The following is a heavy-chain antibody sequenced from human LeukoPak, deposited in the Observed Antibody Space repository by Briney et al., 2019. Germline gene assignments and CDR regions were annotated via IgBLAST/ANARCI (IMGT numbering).Heavy chain of an antibody. CDR1: GYTFTGYY. V-gene: IGHV1-2*02. CDR3: AREQEYCSGGSCYSEVWFDP. D-gene: IGHD2-15*01. Sequence: ASVKVSCKASGYTFTGYYMHWVRQAPGQGLEWMGWINPNSGGTNYAQKFQGRVTMTRDTSISTAYMELSRLRSDDTAVYYCAREQEYCSGGSCYSEVWFDPWGQGTLVTVSS. J-gene: IGHJ5*02. CDR2: INPNSGGT.